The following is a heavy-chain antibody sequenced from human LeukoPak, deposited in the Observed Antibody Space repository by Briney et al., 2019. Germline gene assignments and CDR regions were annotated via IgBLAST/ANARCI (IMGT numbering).Heavy chain of an antibody. CDR1: GYSFTSYW. D-gene: IGHD1-1*01. CDR2: IYPGDSDT. Sequence: GESLKISCKGSGYSFTSYWIGWVRQMPGKGLEWMGIIYPGDSDTRYSPSFQGQVTISADKSISTAYLQWSSLKASDTAVYYCARHPSSRPSPSLFDYWGQGTLVTVSS. CDR3: ARHPSSRPSPSLFDY. V-gene: IGHV5-51*01. J-gene: IGHJ4*02.